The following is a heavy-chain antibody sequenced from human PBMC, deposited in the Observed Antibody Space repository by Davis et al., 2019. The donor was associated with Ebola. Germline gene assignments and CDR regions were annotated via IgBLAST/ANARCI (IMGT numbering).Heavy chain of an antibody. D-gene: IGHD5-24*01. J-gene: IGHJ4*02. V-gene: IGHV3-11*06. CDR3: ARGPRKMATTNFDY. CDR2: ISISSGFT. CDR1: GFGFSDYY. Sequence: PGGSLRLSCAASGFGFSDYYMSWIRQAPGKGLEWVSYISISSGFTNYADSVKGRFTISRDNAKNSLYLQMNSLRAEDTAMYYCARGPRKMATTNFDYWGQGTLVTVSS.